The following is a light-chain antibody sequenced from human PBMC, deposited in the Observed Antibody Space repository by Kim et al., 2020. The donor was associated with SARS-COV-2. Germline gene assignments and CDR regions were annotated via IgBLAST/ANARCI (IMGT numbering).Light chain of an antibody. CDR2: DNS. CDR1: SSNIGAGYD. J-gene: IGLJ1*01. V-gene: IGLV1-40*01. Sequence: RETISWTGSSSNIGAGYDVNWYQQKRGTAPQLHICDNSNGPSGVADRFSGSKSGTSAPLGITGLQAEDEADYWWKSSDSSLRGGVFGTGTKVTVL. CDR3: KSSDSSLRGGV.